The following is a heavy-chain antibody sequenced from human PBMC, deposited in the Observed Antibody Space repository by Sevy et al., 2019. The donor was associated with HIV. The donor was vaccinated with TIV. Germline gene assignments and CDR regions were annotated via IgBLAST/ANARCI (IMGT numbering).Heavy chain of an antibody. CDR1: GDSTGSGGYY. Sequence: SETLSLICPVSGDSTGSGGYYWSWIRQPLGKALEWIGCIYHSGSTFHNPSLQCRVTISVDRSKNQFSLKLRSVTAADTAVYYCARGSGTSRYYDHWGQGTLVTVSS. D-gene: IGHD3-9*01. J-gene: IGHJ5*02. CDR3: ARGSGTSRYYDH. V-gene: IGHV4-30-2*01. CDR2: IYHSGST.